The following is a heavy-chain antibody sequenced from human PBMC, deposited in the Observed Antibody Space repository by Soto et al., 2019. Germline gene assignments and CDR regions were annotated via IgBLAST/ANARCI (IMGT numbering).Heavy chain of an antibody. CDR1: GGTFSSYA. D-gene: IGHD4-17*01. V-gene: IGHV1-69*13. J-gene: IGHJ4*02. CDR3: ARAASTVVTLDY. Sequence: GASVKVSCKASGGTFSSYAISWVRQAPGQGLEWMGGIIPIFGTANYAQKFQGRVTITADESTSTAYMELSSLRSVDTAVYYCARAASTVVTLDYWGQGTLVTVSS. CDR2: IIPIFGTA.